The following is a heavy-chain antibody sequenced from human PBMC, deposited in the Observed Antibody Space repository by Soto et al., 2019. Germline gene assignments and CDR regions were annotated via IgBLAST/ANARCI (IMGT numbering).Heavy chain of an antibody. Sequence: ESGGGLVQPGRSLRLSCAASGFTFDDYAMHWVRQVPGKGLEWVSGINWNSGSIGYGDSVKGRFAISRDNAKNSLHLQMNSLSAEATAFYYCVKDESINWYSGHFRHWGQGTLVTVSS. CDR2: INWNSGSI. J-gene: IGHJ1*01. CDR1: GFTFDDYA. D-gene: IGHD6-13*01. CDR3: VKDESINWYSGHFRH. V-gene: IGHV3-9*01.